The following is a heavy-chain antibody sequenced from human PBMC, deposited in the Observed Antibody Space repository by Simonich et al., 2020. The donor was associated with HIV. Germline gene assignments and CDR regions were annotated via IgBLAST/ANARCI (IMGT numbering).Heavy chain of an antibody. Sequence: QVQLVQSGSELKKPGASVKVSCKVSGHSLAELSMNWVRQTPGRGLGWMEGLDPELGETIYPHKLQGRGTMTEDTSTDTAYMELSGLRSEDTALYYCATWEVKDDVLTGFTYWYFDLWGRGTLVTVSS. V-gene: IGHV1-24*01. CDR3: ATWEVKDDVLTGFTYWYFDL. CDR2: LDPELGET. J-gene: IGHJ2*01. CDR1: GHSLAELS. D-gene: IGHD3-9*01.